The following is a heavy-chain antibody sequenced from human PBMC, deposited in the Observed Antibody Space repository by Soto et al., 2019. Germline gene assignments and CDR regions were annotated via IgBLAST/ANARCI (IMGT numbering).Heavy chain of an antibody. CDR1: GFTFSTYG. J-gene: IGHJ4*02. D-gene: IGHD5-12*01. CDR2: ISYDGSNK. CDR3: AKDKAKCDLSGYDEGSFDY. Sequence: GGSLRLSCAASGFTFSTYGMHWVRQAPGKGLEWVAVISYDGSNKYYADSVKGRFTISRDNSKNTLYLQMNSLRAEDTAVYYCAKDKAKCDLSGYDEGSFDYWGQGTLVSVSS. V-gene: IGHV3-30*18.